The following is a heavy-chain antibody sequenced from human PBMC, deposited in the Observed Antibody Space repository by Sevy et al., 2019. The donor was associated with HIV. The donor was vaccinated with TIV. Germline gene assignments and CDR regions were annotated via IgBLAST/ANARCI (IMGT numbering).Heavy chain of an antibody. CDR3: ARDLGSSLNWFDP. Sequence: SQTLSLTCAISGDSVSSNSAAWNWIRQSPSRGLEWLGRTYYRSKWYNDYAVSVKSRITINPDTSKNQCSLQLTAVTPEDTAVYYCARDLGSSLNWFDPWGQGTLVTVSS. CDR2: TYYRSKWYN. CDR1: GDSVSSNSAA. V-gene: IGHV6-1*01. D-gene: IGHD6-13*01. J-gene: IGHJ5*02.